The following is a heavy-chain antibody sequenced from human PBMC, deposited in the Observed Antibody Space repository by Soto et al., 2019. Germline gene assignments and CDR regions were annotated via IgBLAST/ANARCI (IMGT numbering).Heavy chain of an antibody. Sequence: QVQLVQSGAEVKKPGSSVKVSCKASGGTFSSYAISWVRQAPGQGLEWMGGIIPIFGTANYAQKFQGRVTITADESTSTAYMELSSLRAEDTAGDYCASSTVGPVPGWDYWGQGTLVTVSS. J-gene: IGHJ4*02. D-gene: IGHD4-4*01. V-gene: IGHV1-69*01. CDR2: IIPIFGTA. CDR3: ASSTVGPVPGWDY. CDR1: GGTFSSYA.